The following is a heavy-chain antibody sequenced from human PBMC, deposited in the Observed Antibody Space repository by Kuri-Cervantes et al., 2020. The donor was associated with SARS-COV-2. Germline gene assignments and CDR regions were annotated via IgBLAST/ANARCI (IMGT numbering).Heavy chain of an antibody. D-gene: IGHD2-2*01. CDR1: RFTFSSYW. V-gene: IGHV3-48*04. CDR3: ASQDIVVVPAVNAFDI. Sequence: GGSLRLSCAASRFTFSSYWMSWVRQAPGKWLEWVSYISSSGSTIYYADSVKGRFTISRDNAKNSLYLQMNSLRAEDTAVYYCASQDIVVVPAVNAFDIWGQGTMVTVSS. J-gene: IGHJ3*02. CDR2: ISSSGSTI.